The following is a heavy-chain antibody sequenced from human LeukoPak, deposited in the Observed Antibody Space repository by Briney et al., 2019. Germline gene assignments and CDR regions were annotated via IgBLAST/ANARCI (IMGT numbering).Heavy chain of an antibody. Sequence: GRSLRLSCAASGFTFSSYGMHWVRQAPGKGLEWVAVISYDGSNKYYADSVKGRFTISRDNSKNTLYLRMNSLRAEDTAVYYCAKDSPTFGDLPVNWGQGTLVTVSS. J-gene: IGHJ4*02. D-gene: IGHD3-10*01. V-gene: IGHV3-30*18. CDR1: GFTFSSYG. CDR2: ISYDGSNK. CDR3: AKDSPTFGDLPVN.